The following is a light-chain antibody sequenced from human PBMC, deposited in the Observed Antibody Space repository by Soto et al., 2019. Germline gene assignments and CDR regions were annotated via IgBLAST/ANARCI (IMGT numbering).Light chain of an antibody. V-gene: IGKV1-39*01. CDR1: QSISRY. J-gene: IGKJ1*01. CDR2: SAS. Sequence: DIQMSQSQSSLSPSVGDSVTISCRASQSISRYLNWYQQKPGKAPKLLIFSASGLQSGVPSRFSGVGYGTDFTLTICCLQPEEVATYYRQQSYSTPPTFDQWTKVEIK. CDR3: QQSYSTPPT.